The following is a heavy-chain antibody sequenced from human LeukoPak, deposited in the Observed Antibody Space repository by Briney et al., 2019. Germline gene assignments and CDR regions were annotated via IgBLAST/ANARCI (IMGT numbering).Heavy chain of an antibody. CDR2: VTGSGGST. CDR3: AKDHYDRPPSDY. J-gene: IGHJ4*02. Sequence: GGSLRLSCVASGFTFSSYAMSWVRQAPGKGLEWVSVVTGSGGSTYYADSVKGRFTISRDNSKNTLYLQMNSLRVEDTAVYYCAKDHYDRPPSDYWGQGTLVTVSS. CDR1: GFTFSSYA. D-gene: IGHD3-22*01. V-gene: IGHV3-23*01.